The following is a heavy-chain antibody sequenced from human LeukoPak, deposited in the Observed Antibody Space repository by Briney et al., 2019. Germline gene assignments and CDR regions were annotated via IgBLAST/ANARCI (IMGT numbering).Heavy chain of an antibody. CDR1: GFTFSNAW. Sequence: GGSLRLSCAASGFTFSNAWMNWVRQAPGKGLEWVGRIKSKTDGGTTDYAAPVKGRFTISRDGSKNTLYLQMNSLKTEDTAVYYCTTDVDSSSSWYFDYWGQGTLVTVSS. V-gene: IGHV3-15*07. D-gene: IGHD6-6*01. J-gene: IGHJ4*02. CDR3: TTDVDSSSSWYFDY. CDR2: IKSKTDGGTT.